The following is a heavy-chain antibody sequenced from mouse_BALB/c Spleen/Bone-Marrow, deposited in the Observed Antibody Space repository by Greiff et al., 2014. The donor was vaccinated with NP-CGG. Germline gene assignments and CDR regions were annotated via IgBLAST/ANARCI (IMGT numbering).Heavy chain of an antibody. CDR2: IDPENGDT. CDR3: NAVGGNDYDAIDY. CDR1: GFNIKDYY. V-gene: IGHV14-4*02. J-gene: IGHJ4*01. Sequence: EVQLQQSGAELVRSGASVNLSCTASGFNIKDYYMHWVNQRPEQGLEWIGWIDPENGDTEYAPKFQGKATMTADTSSNTAYLQLSSLTSEDTAVYYCNAVGGNDYDAIDYWGQGTSVTVSS. D-gene: IGHD2-2*01.